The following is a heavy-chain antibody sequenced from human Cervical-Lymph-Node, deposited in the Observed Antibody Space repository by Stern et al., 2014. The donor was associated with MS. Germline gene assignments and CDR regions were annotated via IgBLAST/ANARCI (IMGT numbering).Heavy chain of an antibody. Sequence: QVQLVQSGAEVKKPGASVKVSCKVSGYSLTEVSMHWVRQAPGTGLELMGSFEPGDGETTYAQKFHGRVTMTEDTSTETAYIDLSSLRSADTAVYYCATLGSSSGYKYWGQGTLVIVSS. J-gene: IGHJ4*02. CDR1: GYSLTEVS. CDR3: ATLGSSSGYKY. D-gene: IGHD2-2*02. CDR2: FEPGDGET. V-gene: IGHV1-24*01.